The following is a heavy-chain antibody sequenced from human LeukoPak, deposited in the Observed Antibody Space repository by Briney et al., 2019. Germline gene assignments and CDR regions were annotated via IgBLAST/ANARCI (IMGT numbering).Heavy chain of an antibody. J-gene: IGHJ4*02. CDR2: MNPNSGNT. D-gene: IGHD3/OR15-3a*01. CDR3: ARGIAGRIMTFGLLIGGYFDH. V-gene: IGHV1-8*01. CDR1: GYTFTSYD. Sequence: ASVKVSCKASGYTFTSYDINWVRQATGQGLEWMGWMNPNSGNTGYAQKFQGRVTMTRNTSISTAYMELSSLRSEDTAVYYCARGIAGRIMTFGLLIGGYFDHWGQGARVTVSS.